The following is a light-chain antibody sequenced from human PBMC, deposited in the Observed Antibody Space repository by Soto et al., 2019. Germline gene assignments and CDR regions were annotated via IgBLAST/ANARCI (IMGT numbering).Light chain of an antibody. CDR2: DAS. CDR3: QQFYNYPRT. V-gene: IGKV1-8*01. J-gene: IGKJ1*01. Sequence: FSASTGYRVSITCRATQDIGTYLAWYQQIPGKAPKLLIYDASTLQTGVPSRFSGSGSGTDFTLTISYLQSEDFGTYYCQQFYNYPRTVGQGTKVDIK. CDR1: QDIGTY.